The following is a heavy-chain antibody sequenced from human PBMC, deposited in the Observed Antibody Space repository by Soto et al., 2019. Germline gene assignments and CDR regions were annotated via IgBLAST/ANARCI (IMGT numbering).Heavy chain of an antibody. J-gene: IGHJ4*02. CDR1: GDTFNFYT. V-gene: IGHV1-69*02. Sequence: QVQLVQSGAEVKKPGSSVKVSCKASGDTFNFYTISWVRQAPGQGLEWMGRIIPMLGMSNYAQKFQDRVTIIADKSTSTAYMQLSCLRSEDTAIYYCAASYGSGSRPFDYWGQGTLVTVSS. CDR3: AASYGSGSRPFDY. CDR2: IIPMLGMS. D-gene: IGHD3-10*01.